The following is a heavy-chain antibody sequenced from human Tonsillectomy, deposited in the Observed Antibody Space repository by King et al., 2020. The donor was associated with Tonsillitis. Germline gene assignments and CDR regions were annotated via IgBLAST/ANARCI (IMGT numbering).Heavy chain of an antibody. V-gene: IGHV4-59*01. Sequence: QLQESGPGLVKPSETLSLTCTVSGGSISSYYWSWIRQPPGKGLEWIGYIYYSGSTNYNPSLKSRVTISVDTSKNPFSLKLSSVTAADTAVYYCASWNYDILTGYYTGYFDYWGQGTLVTVSS. CDR3: ASWNYDILTGYYTGYFDY. D-gene: IGHD3-9*01. CDR2: IYYSGST. J-gene: IGHJ4*02. CDR1: GGSISSYY.